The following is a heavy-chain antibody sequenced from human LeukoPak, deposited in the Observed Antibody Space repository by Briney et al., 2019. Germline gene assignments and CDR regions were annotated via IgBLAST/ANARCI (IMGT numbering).Heavy chain of an antibody. V-gene: IGHV1-2*02. CDR2: INPNSGDT. D-gene: IGHD3-10*01. CDR3: AREGVVRGVITNPFGS. Sequence: ASVQVSCKASGHTFTGYFMHWVRQAPGQGLEWMGWINPNSGDTKYAQKFQGRVTMTSDTSTSTTYMELTRLTSDDTAVYYCAREGVVRGVITNPFGSWGQGTLVTVSS. J-gene: IGHJ4*02. CDR1: GHTFTGYF.